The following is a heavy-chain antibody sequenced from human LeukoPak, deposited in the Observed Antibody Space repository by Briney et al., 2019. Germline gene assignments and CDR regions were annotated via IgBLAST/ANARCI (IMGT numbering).Heavy chain of an antibody. J-gene: IGHJ5*02. V-gene: IGHV3-23*01. CDR2: ISGSGGST. CDR1: GLTFSNYA. CDR3: AKVGCSSTSCYGPTNWFDP. D-gene: IGHD2-2*01. Sequence: GGSLRLSCAASGLTFSNYAMSWVRQAPGKGLEWVSAISGSGGSTYYADSVKGRFTISRDNSKNTLYLQMNSLRAEDTAVYYCAKVGCSSTSCYGPTNWFDPWGQGTLVTVSS.